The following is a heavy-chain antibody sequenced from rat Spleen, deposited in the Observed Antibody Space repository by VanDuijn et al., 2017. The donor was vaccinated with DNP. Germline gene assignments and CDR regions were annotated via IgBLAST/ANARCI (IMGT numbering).Heavy chain of an antibody. Sequence: EVQLVESGGDLVQSGRSLKVSCAASGFTFSDYNMAWVRQAPKKGLEWVSTITYDGCSTYYGDAVKGRFTISRDNAKSTLYLQMKSLRSEDMATYYCARHYTYYGYNYFDYWGQGVMVTVSS. V-gene: IGHV5S10*01. J-gene: IGHJ2*01. CDR3: ARHYTYYGYNYFDY. D-gene: IGHD1-9*01. CDR1: GFTFSDYN. CDR2: ITYDGCST.